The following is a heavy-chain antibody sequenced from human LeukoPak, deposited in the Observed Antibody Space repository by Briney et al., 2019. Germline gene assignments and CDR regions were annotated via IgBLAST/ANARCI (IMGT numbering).Heavy chain of an antibody. CDR2: IKQDGSEK. Sequence: PGGSLRLSCAASGFTFSSYWMSWVRQAPGKGLEWVSNIKQDGSEKYYVDSVKGRFTISRDNAKNSLYLQMNSLRAEDTAVYYCASATYYYDSSGYHTPFDYWGQGTLVTVSS. CDR3: ASATYYYDSSGYHTPFDY. V-gene: IGHV3-7*01. CDR1: GFTFSSYW. J-gene: IGHJ4*02. D-gene: IGHD3-22*01.